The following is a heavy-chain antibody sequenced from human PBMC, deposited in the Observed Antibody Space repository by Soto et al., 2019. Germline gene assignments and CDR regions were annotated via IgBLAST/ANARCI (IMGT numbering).Heavy chain of an antibody. CDR3: ARGGIVVVTAILGYYGMDV. CDR2: IWYDGSNK. V-gene: IGHV3-33*08. J-gene: IGHJ6*02. Sequence: GGSLRLSCVASGFTFSNYAMHWVRQAPGKGLDWVAVIWYDGSNKYYADSVKGRFTISRDNSKNTLYLQMSSLRAEDTAVYYCARGGIVVVTAILGYYGMDVWGQGTTVTVSS. D-gene: IGHD2-21*02. CDR1: GFTFSNYA.